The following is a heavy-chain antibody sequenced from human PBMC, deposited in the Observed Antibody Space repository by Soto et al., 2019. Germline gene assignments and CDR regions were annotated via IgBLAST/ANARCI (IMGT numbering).Heavy chain of an antibody. D-gene: IGHD5-18*01. Sequence: ASVKVSCKASGGTFSSYAISWVGQAPGQGLEWMGGIIPIFGTANYARKFQGRVTITADESTSTAYMVLSSLRSEDTAVYYCGRVGVGGYSYGYSHFDYWGQGTLVTVSS. CDR3: GRVGVGGYSYGYSHFDY. J-gene: IGHJ4*02. V-gene: IGHV1-69*13. CDR1: GGTFSSYA. CDR2: IIPIFGTA.